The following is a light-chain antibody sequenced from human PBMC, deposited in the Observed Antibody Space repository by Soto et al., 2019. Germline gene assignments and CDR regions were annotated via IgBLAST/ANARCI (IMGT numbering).Light chain of an antibody. V-gene: IGKV1-5*03. Sequence: DIQMTQSPSTLSASIGDRVTITCRASQSISSWLAWYQQKPGKAPKLLIYKASSLDSGVPSRFSGSGSGTEFTLTISSLQPDDFATYYCQQYNSYPPYTFGQGTKLEIK. J-gene: IGKJ2*01. CDR3: QQYNSYPPYT. CDR1: QSISSW. CDR2: KAS.